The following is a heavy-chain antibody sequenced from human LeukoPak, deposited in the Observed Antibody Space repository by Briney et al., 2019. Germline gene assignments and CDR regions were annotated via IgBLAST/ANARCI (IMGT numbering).Heavy chain of an antibody. V-gene: IGHV4-59*08. CDR3: ARRSPYYYDSIFDY. CDR2: IYYSGST. J-gene: IGHJ4*02. D-gene: IGHD3-22*01. Sequence: SETLSLTCTVSGGSINNYYWSWIRQPPGKGLEWIGYIYYSGSTNYNPSLKSRVTISVDTSKNQFSLKLSSVTAADTAAYYCARRSPYYYDSIFDYWGQGTLVTVSS. CDR1: GGSINNYY.